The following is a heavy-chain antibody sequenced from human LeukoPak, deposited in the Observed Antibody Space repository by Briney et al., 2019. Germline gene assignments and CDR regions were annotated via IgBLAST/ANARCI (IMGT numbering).Heavy chain of an antibody. CDR2: INPSGGST. J-gene: IGHJ4*02. D-gene: IGHD6-13*01. CDR1: GYTFTSYY. CDR3: ARASSPDFLKGYSSSPGYFDY. Sequence: ASVMVSCKASGYTFTSYYMHWVRQAPGQGLEWMGIINPSGGSTSYAQKFQGRVTMTRDTSTSTVYMELSSLRSEDTAVYYCARASSPDFLKGYSSSPGYFDYWGQGTLVTVSS. V-gene: IGHV1-46*01.